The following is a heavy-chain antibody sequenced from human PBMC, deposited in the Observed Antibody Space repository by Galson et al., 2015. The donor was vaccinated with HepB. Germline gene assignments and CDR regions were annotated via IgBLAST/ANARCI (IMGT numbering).Heavy chain of an antibody. V-gene: IGHV3-23*01. CDR2: INGGGGNT. D-gene: IGHD3-22*01. Sequence: SLRLSCAASGFTFTSYAMSWVRQAPGKGLEWVSTINGGGGNTYYADSVKGRFTISRDNSKNTLYLQMNSLRAEDTAVYYCVTPLFYSATSGHYPDLQHWGQRTLVTVSS. J-gene: IGHJ1*01. CDR1: GFTFTSYA. CDR3: VTPLFYSATSGHYPDLQH.